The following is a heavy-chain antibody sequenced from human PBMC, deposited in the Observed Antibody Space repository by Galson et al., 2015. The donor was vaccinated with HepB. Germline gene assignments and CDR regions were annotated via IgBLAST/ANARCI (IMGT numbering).Heavy chain of an antibody. CDR1: GFTFSYYS. V-gene: IGHV3-48*01. D-gene: IGHD1-1*01. CDR2: ISSSGSTM. Sequence: SLRLSCAASGFTFSYYSMNWVRQAPGKGLEWVSYISSSGSTMYYADSVQGRFTLSRDNAKNSLYLRMNSLRAEDTAVYFCARENDYYFDYWGQGTLVAVSS. J-gene: IGHJ4*02. CDR3: ARENDYYFDY.